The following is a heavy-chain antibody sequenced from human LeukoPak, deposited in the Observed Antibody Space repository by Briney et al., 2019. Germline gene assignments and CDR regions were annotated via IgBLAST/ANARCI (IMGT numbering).Heavy chain of an antibody. J-gene: IGHJ3*02. V-gene: IGHV3-48*04. Sequence: GGSLRLSCAASGFTFSSYSMNWVRQAPGKGLEWVSNISSSGSIIYYADSVKGRFTISRDNAKNSLYLQMNSLRAEDTAVYYCARSYGGAFDIWGQGTMVTVSS. CDR3: ARSYGGAFDI. CDR1: GFTFSSYS. D-gene: IGHD3-16*01. CDR2: ISSSGSII.